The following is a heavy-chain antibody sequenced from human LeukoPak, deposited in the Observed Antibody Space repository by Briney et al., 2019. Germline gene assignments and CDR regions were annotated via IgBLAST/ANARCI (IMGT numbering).Heavy chain of an antibody. CDR2: IWYDGSNK. D-gene: IGHD3-10*01. CDR1: GFTFSSYG. V-gene: IGHV3-33*01. J-gene: IGHJ4*02. CDR3: AMPGRYYGSGSYSPFDY. Sequence: PGGSLRLSCAASGFTFSSYGMHWVRQAPGKGLEWVAVIWYDGSNKYYADSVKGRFTISRDNSKNTLYLQMNSLRAEDTAVYYCAMPGRYYGSGSYSPFDYWGQGTLVTVSS.